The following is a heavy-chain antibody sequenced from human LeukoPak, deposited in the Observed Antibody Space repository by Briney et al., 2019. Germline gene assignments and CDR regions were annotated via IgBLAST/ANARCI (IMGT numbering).Heavy chain of an antibody. Sequence: GGSLRLSCAASGFTVSSDYMSWVRQAPGKGLEWDSVIYSGGTTFYADSVKGRFTISRDNSKNTLYLQMNSLTAEDTAVYFCARASSIGKAGLFDYWGQGTLVTVSS. D-gene: IGHD6-13*01. J-gene: IGHJ4*02. V-gene: IGHV3-53*01. CDR3: ARASSIGKAGLFDY. CDR1: GFTVSSDY. CDR2: IYSGGTT.